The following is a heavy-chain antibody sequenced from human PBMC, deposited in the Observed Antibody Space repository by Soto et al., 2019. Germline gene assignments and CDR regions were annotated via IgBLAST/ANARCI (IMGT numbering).Heavy chain of an antibody. D-gene: IGHD3-10*01. V-gene: IGHV4-59*08. J-gene: IGHJ3*02. CDR2: IDNNGGI. CDR3: ASATITMVRGFTSAAFDI. CDR1: SDSSSSYK. Sequence: SDTLSLTCTVSSDSSSSYKWSWIRQTPGKGLEWIGYIDNNGGISYNPSLRSRITITISIDTSTKQVSLRLSSVTAADTAVYYCASATITMVRGFTSAAFDIWGQGTMFTVSS.